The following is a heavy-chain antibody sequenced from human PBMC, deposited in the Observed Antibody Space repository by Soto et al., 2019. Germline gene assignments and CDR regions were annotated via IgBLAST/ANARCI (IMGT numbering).Heavy chain of an antibody. CDR2: ISGSGGST. J-gene: IGHJ6*02. CDR1: GFTFSSYA. CDR3: AKDNPLWFGEQATYGMDV. V-gene: IGHV3-23*01. Sequence: GESLKISCAASGFTFSSYAMSWVRQAPGKGLEWVSAISGSGGSTYYADSVKGRFTISRDNSKNTLYLQMNSLRAEDTAVYYCAKDNPLWFGEQATYGMDVWGQGTTVTVSS. D-gene: IGHD3-10*01.